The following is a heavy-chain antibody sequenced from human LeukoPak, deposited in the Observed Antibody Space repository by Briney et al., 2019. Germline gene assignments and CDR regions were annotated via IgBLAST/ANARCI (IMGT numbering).Heavy chain of an antibody. J-gene: IGHJ4*02. D-gene: IGHD4-17*01. CDR3: ARDRAGDGGYFDY. CDR2: IYSGGRT. CDR1: GFTVSNNY. Sequence: PGDSLRHSCAASGFTVSNNYMNLVRQAPGKGLEWVSLIYSGGRTYYADSVKSRFTSFRDEAKNPLYLQMNSLRDEDTAVYYCARDRAGDGGYFDYWGQGTLVTVSS. V-gene: IGHV3-66*01.